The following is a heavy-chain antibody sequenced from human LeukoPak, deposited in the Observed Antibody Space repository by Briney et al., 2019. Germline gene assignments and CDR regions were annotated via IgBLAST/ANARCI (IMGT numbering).Heavy chain of an antibody. J-gene: IGHJ4*02. CDR2: INHSGST. CDR3: AKGAFYCSSTSCYGTRLYYFDY. D-gene: IGHD2-2*01. CDR1: GEFLSGYY. Sequence: SETLSLTCAVYGEFLSGYYWSWIRQPPGKGLEWIGEINHSGSTNYNPSLKSPVTISVDTSKNQFSLKLSSVTAADTVVYYCAKGAFYCSSTSCYGTRLYYFDYWGQGTLVTVSS. V-gene: IGHV4-34*01.